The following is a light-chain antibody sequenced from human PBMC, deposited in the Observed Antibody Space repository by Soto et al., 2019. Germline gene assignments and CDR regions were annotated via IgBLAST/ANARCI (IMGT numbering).Light chain of an antibody. CDR2: AAS. CDR1: QGISSY. Sequence: DIQLTQSPSFLSASVGDRVTITCRASQGISSYLAWYQQKPGEAPKFLIYAASTLRGGVPSRFSGSGSGTEFTRTISSLQPEDFAAYYCQGLNDYPITFGQGTRLAIK. CDR3: QGLNDYPIT. V-gene: IGKV1-9*01. J-gene: IGKJ5*01.